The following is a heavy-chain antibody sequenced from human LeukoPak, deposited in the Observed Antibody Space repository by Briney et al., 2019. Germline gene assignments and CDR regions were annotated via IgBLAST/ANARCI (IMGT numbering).Heavy chain of an antibody. Sequence: ASVKVSCKASGYTFTSYGIGWVRQAPGQGLEWMGWISAYNGNTNYAQRLQGRVTMTTDTSTSTAYMELRSLRSDDTAVYYCARGNDYGDYFVYYYYYGMDVWGQGTTVTVSS. CDR1: GYTFTSYG. CDR3: ARGNDYGDYFVYYYYYGMDV. CDR2: ISAYNGNT. D-gene: IGHD4-17*01. V-gene: IGHV1-18*04. J-gene: IGHJ6*02.